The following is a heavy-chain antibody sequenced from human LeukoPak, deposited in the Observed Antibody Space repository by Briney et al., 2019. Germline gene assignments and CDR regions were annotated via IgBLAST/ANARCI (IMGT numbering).Heavy chain of an antibody. J-gene: IGHJ4*02. CDR3: ARGRYGWLPFDY. CDR1: GGSISSYY. Sequence: SETLSLTCTVSGGSISSYYWSWIRQPPGKGLEWIGYIYYSGGTNYNPSLKSRVTMSVDTSKNQFSLKLSSVSAADTAVYYCARGRYGWLPFDYWGQGTLVTVSS. D-gene: IGHD3-16*01. V-gene: IGHV4-59*01. CDR2: IYYSGGT.